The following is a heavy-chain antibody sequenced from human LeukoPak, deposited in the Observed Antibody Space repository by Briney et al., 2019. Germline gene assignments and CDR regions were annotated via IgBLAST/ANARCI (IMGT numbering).Heavy chain of an antibody. J-gene: IGHJ4*02. V-gene: IGHV3-64*01. CDR1: GFTFRSFA. D-gene: IGHD1-26*01. CDR3: ARDLGATTWYDY. CDR2: INSNGDDT. Sequence: GGSLRLSCAASGFTFRSFAMHWVRQAPGKGLESVSSINSNGDDTYYANSVKGRFTISRDNSKNTLYLQMGSLRSEDMAVYYCARDLGATTWYDYWGQGTLVTVSS.